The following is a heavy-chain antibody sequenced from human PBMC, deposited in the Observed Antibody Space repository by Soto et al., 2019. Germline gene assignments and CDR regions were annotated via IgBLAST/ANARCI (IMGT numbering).Heavy chain of an antibody. CDR3: ARDTSGWSLNGLDV. J-gene: IGHJ6*02. CDR1: GSAITRYY. CDR2: TNPGGGSA. Sequence: QVDLVQSGAEVKKPGASVTISCKASGSAITRYYIHWVRQAPGRGLEWMGITNPGGGSASYAQKFQDRGTIDKDTSTGTVYMDLRSLRTEDTAVYYCARDTSGWSLNGLDVWGQGTTVNVSS. V-gene: IGHV1-46*01. D-gene: IGHD6-19*01.